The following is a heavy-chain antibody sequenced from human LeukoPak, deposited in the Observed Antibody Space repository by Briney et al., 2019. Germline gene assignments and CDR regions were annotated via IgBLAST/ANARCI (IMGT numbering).Heavy chain of an antibody. D-gene: IGHD2-21*01. J-gene: IGHJ4*02. Sequence: GGSLRLSCAASGFTFSSYAMSWARQAPGKGLEWVSAISGSGGSTYYADSVKGRFTISRDNSKNTLYLQMNSLRAEDTAVYYCAKDRTIVVVEFDYWGQGTLVTVSS. CDR3: AKDRTIVVVEFDY. CDR2: ISGSGGST. CDR1: GFTFSSYA. V-gene: IGHV3-23*01.